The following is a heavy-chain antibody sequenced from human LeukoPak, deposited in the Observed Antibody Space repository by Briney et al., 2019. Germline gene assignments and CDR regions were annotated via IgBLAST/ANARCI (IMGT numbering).Heavy chain of an antibody. J-gene: IGHJ4*02. D-gene: IGHD6-13*01. CDR1: GFTFSSFG. CDR3: ARDRYSSMWSVFEY. Sequence: GGSLRLSCAASGFTFSSFGMHWVRQAPGKGLEWVAVIWYDGSTKVYADSVKGRFTISRDNSRNTLYLQVNSLRAEDTAVYYCARDRYSSMWSVFEYWGQGALVTVSS. CDR2: IWYDGSTK. V-gene: IGHV3-33*01.